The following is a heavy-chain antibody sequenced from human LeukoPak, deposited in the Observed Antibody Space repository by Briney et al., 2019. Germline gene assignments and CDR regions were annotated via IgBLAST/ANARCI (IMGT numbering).Heavy chain of an antibody. CDR1: GFTFSSYW. D-gene: IGHD3-3*01. Sequence: GGSLRLSCAASGFTFSSYWMSWVRQAPGKGLEWVANIKQDGSEKYYVDSVKGRFTISRDNAKNSLYLQMNSLRAEDTAAYYCARNDFWSGYYTSGTNDYWGQGTLVTVSS. V-gene: IGHV3-7*01. CDR3: ARNDFWSGYYTSGTNDY. CDR2: IKQDGSEK. J-gene: IGHJ4*02.